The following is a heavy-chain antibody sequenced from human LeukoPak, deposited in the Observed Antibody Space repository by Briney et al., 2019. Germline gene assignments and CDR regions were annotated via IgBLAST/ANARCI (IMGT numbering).Heavy chain of an antibody. Sequence: GGPLRLSCAASGFTFSSYGMHWVRQAPGKGLEWVAVISYDGSNKYYADSVKGRFTISRDNSKNTLYLHMNSLRAEDTAVYYCAKDAEDVTYYYDSSGYCFDYWGQGTLVTVSS. J-gene: IGHJ4*02. CDR1: GFTFSSYG. CDR3: AKDAEDVTYYYDSSGYCFDY. CDR2: ISYDGSNK. V-gene: IGHV3-30*18. D-gene: IGHD3-22*01.